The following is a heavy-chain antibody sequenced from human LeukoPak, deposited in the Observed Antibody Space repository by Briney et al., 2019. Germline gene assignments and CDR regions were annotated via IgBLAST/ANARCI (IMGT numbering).Heavy chain of an antibody. CDR3: ARYGPDSNHKHSDY. CDR1: GDSISGHF. CDR2: SYSYGGI. Sequence: PSETLSLTRVVTGDSISGHFCNWIRQPPARGLEGIAYSYSYGGIYYNPSLKSRVTLSMDTSKNQFSLQLRSVIAAATAVYYCARYGPDSNHKHSDYWGQGTLVTVSS. D-gene: IGHD3-10*01. V-gene: IGHV4-59*11. J-gene: IGHJ4*02.